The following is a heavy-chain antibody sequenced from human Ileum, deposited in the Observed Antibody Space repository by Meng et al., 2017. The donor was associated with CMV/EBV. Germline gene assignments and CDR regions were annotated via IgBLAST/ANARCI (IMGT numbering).Heavy chain of an antibody. CDR2: IIPIFGTP. J-gene: IGHJ4*02. CDR1: GGTFSHYG. V-gene: IGHV1-69*12. CDR3: ARLGQQLVAPPAYFDS. D-gene: IGHD1-1*01. Sequence: QVRLVQAGGEVKRPGSSVKVSCKASGGTFSHYGISWIRQTPGQGLEWMGGIIPIFGTPNYAQKFQGRITITADESTQTVYMELSSLTADDTALYFCARLGQQLVAPPAYFDSWGQGTLVTVSS.